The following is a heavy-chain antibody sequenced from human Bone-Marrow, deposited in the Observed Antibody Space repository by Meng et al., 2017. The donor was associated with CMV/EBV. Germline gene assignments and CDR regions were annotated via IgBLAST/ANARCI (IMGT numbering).Heavy chain of an antibody. D-gene: IGHD1-26*01. J-gene: IGHJ4*02. V-gene: IGHV1-18*01. CDR2: ISTYSGNT. CDR1: GSTFSSYG. Sequence: CKASGSTFSSYGIRWVRQAPGQGLEWMGWISTYSGNTNYAQKLQGRVTMTTDTLTSTAHMELRSLRSDDTAVYYCARARVGGTELGYWGQGTLVTVSS. CDR3: ARARVGGTELGY.